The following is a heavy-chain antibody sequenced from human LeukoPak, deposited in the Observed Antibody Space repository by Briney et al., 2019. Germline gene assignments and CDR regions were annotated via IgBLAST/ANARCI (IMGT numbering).Heavy chain of an antibody. CDR1: GSNFTNFW. Sequence: GEPLKTSCKGSGSNFTNFWISWVRQIPGKGLECMGIIFPGDSDTRYSPSFQGQVPMSAVKSINTAYLQWSSLRASDTTTYYCASSTENFGVLIPYYFDSWGQGTLVTVSS. D-gene: IGHD3-10*01. V-gene: IGHV5-51*01. J-gene: IGHJ4*02. CDR2: IFPGDSDT. CDR3: ASSTENFGVLIPYYFDS.